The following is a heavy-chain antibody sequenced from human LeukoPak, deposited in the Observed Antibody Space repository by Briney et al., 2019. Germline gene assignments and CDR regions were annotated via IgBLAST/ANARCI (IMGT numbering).Heavy chain of an antibody. CDR2: INPNSGGT. D-gene: IGHD3-3*01. CDR1: GYTFTGYY. CDR3: ARASYVLRFLDWFDP. J-gene: IGHJ5*02. Sequence: ASVKVSCKASGYTFTGYYIHWVRQAPGQGLEWMGWINPNSGGTNYAQNFQGRVTMTRDTSISTAYMELSRLRSDDTAVYYCARASYVLRFLDWFDPWGQGTLVTVSS. V-gene: IGHV1-2*02.